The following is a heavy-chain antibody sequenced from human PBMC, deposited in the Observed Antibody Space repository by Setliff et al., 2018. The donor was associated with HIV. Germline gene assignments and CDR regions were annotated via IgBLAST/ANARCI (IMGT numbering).Heavy chain of an antibody. CDR2: LNYVGVT. J-gene: IGHJ4*02. Sequence: NPSETLSLTCAVHGGSFSGSYWSWIRQPPGKGLEWIGELNYVGVTNHNPSLKSRVTISVEASKRQWSLKLNSVTAADTAVYFCATTECRGADCPQMYDYWGQGTLVTVSS. D-gene: IGHD2-21*02. V-gene: IGHV4-34*01. CDR3: ATTECRGADCPQMYDY. CDR1: GGSFSGSY.